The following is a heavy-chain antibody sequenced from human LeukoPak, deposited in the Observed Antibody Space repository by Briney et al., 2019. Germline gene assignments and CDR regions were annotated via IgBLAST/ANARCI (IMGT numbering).Heavy chain of an antibody. Sequence: GGSLRLSCAASGFTFSSYGMSWVRQAPGKGLDWVSDISDSGSGTYYADSVKGRFTISRDNSKNTLYLQMNSLRAEDTAVYYCARILTGFYDSWGQGTLVTVSS. V-gene: IGHV3-23*01. CDR2: ISDSGSGT. D-gene: IGHD3-9*01. J-gene: IGHJ5*01. CDR3: ARILTGFYDS. CDR1: GFTFSSYG.